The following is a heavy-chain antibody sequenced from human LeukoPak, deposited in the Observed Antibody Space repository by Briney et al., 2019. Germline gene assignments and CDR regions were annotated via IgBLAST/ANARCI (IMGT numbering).Heavy chain of an antibody. D-gene: IGHD6-13*01. V-gene: IGHV3-23*01. J-gene: IGHJ4*02. Sequence: PGGSLRLSCVASGFTFSSYEMNWVRQAPGKGLEWVSVITGSGDSTYYADSVKGRFTISRDNSKNMLYLQMNSLRAEDTAIYYCAKVRGSSWGPFDYWGQGTLVTVSS. CDR2: ITGSGDST. CDR1: GFTFSSYE. CDR3: AKVRGSSWGPFDY.